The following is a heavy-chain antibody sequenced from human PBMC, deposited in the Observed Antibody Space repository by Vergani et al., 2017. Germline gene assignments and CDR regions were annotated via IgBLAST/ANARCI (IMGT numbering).Heavy chain of an antibody. V-gene: IGHV3-66*02. CDR2: IYSGDET. Sequence: EVQLLESGGGSVQPGESLRLSCVASGFRFREHGMNWVRQAPGKGLEWVSHIYSGDETYYADSVKGRVTISRDTSKNTLHLQINNLRVEDTAVYYCARGNYYGSGTYVDPWGQGTLVTVSS. D-gene: IGHD3-10*01. J-gene: IGHJ5*02. CDR3: ARGNYYGSGTYVDP. CDR1: GFRFREHG.